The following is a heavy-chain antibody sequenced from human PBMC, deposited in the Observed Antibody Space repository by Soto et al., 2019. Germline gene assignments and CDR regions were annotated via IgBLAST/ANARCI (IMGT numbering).Heavy chain of an antibody. CDR1: GGSFSGYY. CDR3: ARGEAYSNYPAR. D-gene: IGHD4-4*01. Sequence: QVQLQQWGARLLKPSETLSLTCTFSGGSFSGYYWNWIRQSPGKGLEWVGETHHSGSTNYNPSLKGRATISLDMSKNQLSLKLSSVTAADTAIYYCARGEAYSNYPARGGQGSLVTVSS. CDR2: THHSGST. V-gene: IGHV4-34*02. J-gene: IGHJ4*02.